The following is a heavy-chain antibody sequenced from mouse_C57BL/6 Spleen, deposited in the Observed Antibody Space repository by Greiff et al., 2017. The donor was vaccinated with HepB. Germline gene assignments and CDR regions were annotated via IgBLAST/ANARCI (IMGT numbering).Heavy chain of an antibody. CDR3: ARRGTGTGDFDY. Sequence: QVQLQQPGAELVMPGASVKLSCKASGYTFTSYWMHWVKQRPGQGLEWIGEIDPSDSYTNYNQKFKGKSTLTVDKSSSTAYMQLSSLTSEDSAVYYCARRGTGTGDFDYWGQGTTLTVSS. V-gene: IGHV1-69*01. D-gene: IGHD4-1*01. CDR1: GYTFTSYW. J-gene: IGHJ2*01. CDR2: IDPSDSYT.